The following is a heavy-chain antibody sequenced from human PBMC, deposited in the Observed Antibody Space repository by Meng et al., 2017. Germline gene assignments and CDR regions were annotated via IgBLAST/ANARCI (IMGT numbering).Heavy chain of an antibody. CDR3: ASTIAVAGTGWFDP. V-gene: IGHV1-69*01. Sequence: QVELVQSGGEVKKPGSSVKVSCKASGGTFSSYAISWVRQAPGQGLEWMGGIIPIFGTANYAQKFQGRVTITTDESTSTAYMELSSLRSEDTAVYYCASTIAVAGTGWFDPWGQGTLVTVSS. CDR1: GGTFSSYA. J-gene: IGHJ5*02. D-gene: IGHD6-19*01. CDR2: IIPIFGTA.